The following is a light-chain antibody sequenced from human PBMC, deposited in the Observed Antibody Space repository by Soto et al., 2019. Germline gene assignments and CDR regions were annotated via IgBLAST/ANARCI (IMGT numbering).Light chain of an antibody. CDR1: NIGRKS. J-gene: IGLJ2*01. CDR2: ADS. Sequence: SYELTQPPSVSVAPGQTARITCGENNIGRKSVHWYQQKSGQAPVLVLYADSDRPSGIPERFSGSNSGDTATLTISRVESGDEADYCCQVWDSNRVQVVFVGGTKVTVL. V-gene: IGLV3-21*02. CDR3: QVWDSNRVQVV.